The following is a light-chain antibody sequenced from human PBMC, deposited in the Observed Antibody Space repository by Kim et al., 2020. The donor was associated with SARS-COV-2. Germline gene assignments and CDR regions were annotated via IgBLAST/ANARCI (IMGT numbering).Light chain of an antibody. V-gene: IGLV3-21*02. CDR2: DDS. Sequence: PGQRARISGGVNAIERKNVLGCQQEPGQAPVWVVYDDSDRPSGIPERVSGSNSGNTATLTISRVEGDDEADYFCQVWDSNSDQVVFGGGTQLTVL. J-gene: IGLJ2*01. CDR3: QVWDSNSDQVV. CDR1: AIERKN.